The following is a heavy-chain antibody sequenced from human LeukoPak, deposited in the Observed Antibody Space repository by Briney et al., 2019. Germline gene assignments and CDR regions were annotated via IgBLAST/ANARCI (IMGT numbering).Heavy chain of an antibody. V-gene: IGHV3-33*01. Sequence: GRSLRLSCAASGFTFSSYGMHWVRQAPGKGLEWVAVIWYDGSNKYYADSVKGRFTISRDNSKNTLYLQMNSLRAEDTAVYYCARAVDTDFFDYWGQGTLVTVSS. CDR3: ARAVDTDFFDY. D-gene: IGHD5-18*01. J-gene: IGHJ4*02. CDR2: IWYDGSNK. CDR1: GFTFSSYG.